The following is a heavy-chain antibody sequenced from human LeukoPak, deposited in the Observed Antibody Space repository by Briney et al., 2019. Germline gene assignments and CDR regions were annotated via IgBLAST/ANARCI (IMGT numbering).Heavy chain of an antibody. CDR1: GFIFSNSA. J-gene: IGHJ4*02. CDR3: AKDIEEWLVKGGGCFDY. CDR2: ISYDGSNK. Sequence: GGSLRLSCAASGFIFSNSAMHWVRQAPGKGLEWVAVISYDGSNKYYADSVKGRFTISRDNSKDTLYLQMNSLRAEDTAVYYCAKDIEEWLVKGGGCFDYWGQGTQATVSS. D-gene: IGHD6-19*01. V-gene: IGHV3-30*18.